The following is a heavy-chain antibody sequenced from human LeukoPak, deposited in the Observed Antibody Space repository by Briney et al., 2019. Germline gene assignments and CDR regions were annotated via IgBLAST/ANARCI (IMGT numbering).Heavy chain of an antibody. CDR1: GGSISSSNW. D-gene: IGHD3-10*01. CDR2: IYQSGTT. V-gene: IGHV4-4*02. Sequence: SETLSLTCAVSGGSISSSNWGNWVRQAPGKVLEWIGEIYQSGTTNYNPSLKSRVTISIDKSKNQFSLKLSSVTAADTAVYYCARSYYYGSGTYCLDYWGQGTLVTVSS. CDR3: ARSYYYGSGTYCLDY. J-gene: IGHJ4*02.